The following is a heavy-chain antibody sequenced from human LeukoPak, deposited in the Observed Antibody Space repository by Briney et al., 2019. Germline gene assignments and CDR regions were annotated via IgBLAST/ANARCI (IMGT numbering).Heavy chain of an antibody. CDR2: VSSSSSYI. J-gene: IGHJ4*02. V-gene: IGHV3-21*01. Sequence: GGSLRLSCAASGFTFSSYSMNWVRQAPGKGLEWVASVSSSSSYIYYADSVKGRFTISRDNAKNSLYLQMNSLRAEDTGVYYCASSDFWSVYYLDYWGQGTLVTVSS. CDR1: GFTFSSYS. D-gene: IGHD3-3*01. CDR3: ASSDFWSVYYLDY.